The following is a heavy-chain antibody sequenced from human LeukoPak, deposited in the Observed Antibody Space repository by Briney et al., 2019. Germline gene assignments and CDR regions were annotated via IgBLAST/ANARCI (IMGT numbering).Heavy chain of an antibody. CDR2: INAGKGNT. D-gene: IGHD5-12*01. V-gene: IGHV1-3*01. J-gene: IGHJ4*02. CDR1: GYTFTSYN. CDR3: ARPNTAVEVDKDLDC. Sequence: ASVKVSCEASGYTFTSYNIHWVRQAPGQRLEWMGRINAGKGNTEYSQKFQGRVIITRDTSASTAYMELSSLRSEDTAVYYCARPNTAVEVDKDLDCWGQGTLVTVSS.